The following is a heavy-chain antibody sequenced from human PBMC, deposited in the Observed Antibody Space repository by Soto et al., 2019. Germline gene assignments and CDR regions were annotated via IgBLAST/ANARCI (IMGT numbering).Heavy chain of an antibody. Sequence: SETLSLTCTVSGGSVSTGMKYWGWVRQPPGKALEFIGYMYKTGETLLNSSLKSRVTLSMETSKNQFSLTLSSVTAADTAVYFCMKAHDSGDFFGMSVWGPGTRVTVSS. D-gene: IGHD1-1*01. CDR2: MYKTGET. CDR1: GGSVSTGMKY. J-gene: IGHJ6*02. V-gene: IGHV4-61*01. CDR3: MKAHDSGDFFGMSV.